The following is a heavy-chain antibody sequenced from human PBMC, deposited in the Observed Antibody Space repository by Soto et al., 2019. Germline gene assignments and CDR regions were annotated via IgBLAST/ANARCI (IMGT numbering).Heavy chain of an antibody. CDR3: AREITMVRGVIITSYFDY. CDR1: GFTFSSYG. Sequence: QVQLEESGGGVVQPGRSLRLSCAASGFTFSSYGMHWVRQAPGKGLEWVAVIWYDGSNKYYADSVKGRFTISRDNSKNTLYLQMNSLRAEDTAVYYCAREITMVRGVIITSYFDYWGQGTLVTVSS. J-gene: IGHJ4*02. CDR2: IWYDGSNK. V-gene: IGHV3-33*01. D-gene: IGHD3-10*01.